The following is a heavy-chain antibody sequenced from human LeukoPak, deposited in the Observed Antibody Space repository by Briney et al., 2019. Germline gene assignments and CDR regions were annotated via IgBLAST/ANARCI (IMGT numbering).Heavy chain of an antibody. J-gene: IGHJ4*02. CDR3: ARPPAGSGVYYSFDY. V-gene: IGHV5-51*01. Sequence: GESLKISCKGSGYNFTSYWIVWVRQMPGEGLEWMGVIYPGDSDTRYSPSFQGQVTMSADKSIATAYLQWSSLKASDTAMYYCARPPAGSGVYYSFDYWGQGTLVTVSS. CDR2: IYPGDSDT. D-gene: IGHD6-25*01. CDR1: GYNFTSYW.